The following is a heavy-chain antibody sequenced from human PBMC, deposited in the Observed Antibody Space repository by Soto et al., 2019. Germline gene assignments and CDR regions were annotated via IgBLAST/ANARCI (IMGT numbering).Heavy chain of an antibody. CDR3: ARDFRHHGAYYYYYMDV. V-gene: IGHV1-69*04. J-gene: IGHJ6*03. CDR2: IIAIIGIA. Sequence: ASVQVSCTASGGTVTISAVGSVREAPGQRHEWMGRIIAIIGIANYAQKFQGRVTITAEKATSTAYMELSSLRSEDSAVYYCARDFRHHGAYYYYYMDVWPKGTTVTVS. D-gene: IGHD4-17*01. CDR1: GGTVTISA.